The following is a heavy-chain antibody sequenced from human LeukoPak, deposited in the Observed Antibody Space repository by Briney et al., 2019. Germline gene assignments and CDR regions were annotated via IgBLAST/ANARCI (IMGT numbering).Heavy chain of an antibody. Sequence: GASVKVSCKASGYTFTSYGISWVRQAPGQGLEWMGWISAYNGNTNYAQKLQGRVTITTDESTSTAYMELSSLRSEDTAVYYCARDLLYYVFWSGYYTGFNWFAPGGQGTLVTVSS. V-gene: IGHV1-18*01. CDR3: ARDLLYYVFWSGYYTGFNWFAP. J-gene: IGHJ5*02. CDR1: GYTFTSYG. D-gene: IGHD3-3*01. CDR2: ISAYNGNT.